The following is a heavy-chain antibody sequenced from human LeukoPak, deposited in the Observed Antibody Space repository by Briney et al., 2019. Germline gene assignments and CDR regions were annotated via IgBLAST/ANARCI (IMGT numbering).Heavy chain of an antibody. CDR2: FDPEDGET. D-gene: IGHD4-17*01. J-gene: IGHJ4*02. Sequence: ASVKVSCKVSGYTLTELSMHWVRQAPGKGLEWMGGFDPEDGETIYAQKFQGRVTMTEDTSTDTAYMELSSLRSEDTAVYYCATVLGDYGDPSAELDYWGRGTLVTVSS. CDR3: ATVLGDYGDPSAELDY. V-gene: IGHV1-24*01. CDR1: GYTLTELS.